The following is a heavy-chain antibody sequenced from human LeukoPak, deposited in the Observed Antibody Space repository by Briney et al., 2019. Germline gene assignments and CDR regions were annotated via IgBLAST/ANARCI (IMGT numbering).Heavy chain of an antibody. J-gene: IGHJ4*02. CDR1: GFPFSGYW. Sequence: GGSLRLSCAASGFPFSGYWMDWVRQAPGKGMEWVANTKQDGSEQYYADSVKGRFTISRDNAKNALYQQMNSLRAEDTAVYYCSRSLEYWGQGALVTVSS. CDR3: SRSLEY. CDR2: TKQDGSEQ. V-gene: IGHV3-7*01.